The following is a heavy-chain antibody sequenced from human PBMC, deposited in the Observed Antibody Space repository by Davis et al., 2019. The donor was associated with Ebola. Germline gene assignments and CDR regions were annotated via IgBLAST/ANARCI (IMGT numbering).Heavy chain of an antibody. CDR3: ATGPVGMGPAGTFDV. J-gene: IGHJ3*01. V-gene: IGHV3-30-3*01. CDR2: ISYDGSIK. D-gene: IGHD5-24*01. CDR1: GFTFSTHI. Sequence: GESLKISCAVSGFTFSTHIMHWVRQAPGKGLEWVAVISYDGSIKYYADSVKGRFTVSRDNSENTLYLQVNSLRPEDTAVYYCATGPVGMGPAGTFDVWGQGTMVTVSS.